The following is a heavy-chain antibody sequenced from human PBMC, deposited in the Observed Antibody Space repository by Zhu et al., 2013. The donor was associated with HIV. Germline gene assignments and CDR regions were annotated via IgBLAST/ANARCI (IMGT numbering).Heavy chain of an antibody. CDR3: ASHYEGAARPDHYYNMDV. J-gene: IGHJ6*02. Sequence: QVQLVQSGAEVKKPGSSVKVSCKASGGTFSSYGISWVRQAPGQGLEWMGGIIPLFGTTNYAQKFQGRVTITADEPTSTAYMDLSSLRSEDTAVYCCASHYEGAARPDHYYNMDVWGQGTTVTVSS. V-gene: IGHV1-69*01. D-gene: IGHD6-6*01. CDR2: IIPLFGTT. CDR1: GGTFSSYG.